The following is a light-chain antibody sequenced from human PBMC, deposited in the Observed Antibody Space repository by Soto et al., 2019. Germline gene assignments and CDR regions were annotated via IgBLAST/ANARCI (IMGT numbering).Light chain of an antibody. CDR2: DVT. CDR3: CSFAGSYPYV. J-gene: IGLJ1*01. CDR1: SSDVGRYDY. V-gene: IGLV2-11*01. Sequence: QSVLTQPGSVSASPGQSVTISCTGTSSDVGRYDYVSWYQQHPGKAPKLIVYDVTERPSGVPDRFSGSKSGNTASLTISGLQAEDEADYSCCSFAGSYPYVFGTRTKVTVL.